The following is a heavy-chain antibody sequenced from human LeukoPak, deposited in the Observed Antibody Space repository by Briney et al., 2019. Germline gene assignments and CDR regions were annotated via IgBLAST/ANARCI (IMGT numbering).Heavy chain of an antibody. J-gene: IGHJ1*01. CDR2: IYYSGST. CDR3: ARDYSSRLGYFQH. V-gene: IGHV4-31*03. Sequence: SQTLSLTCTVSGGSFSSGDYYWNWIRQHPGKGLEWIGYIYYSGSTYYNPSLKSRVAMSVDTSKNQFSLKLDSVTAADTAVYYCARDYSSRLGYFQHWGQGTLVTVSS. CDR1: GGSFSSGDYY. D-gene: IGHD6-13*01.